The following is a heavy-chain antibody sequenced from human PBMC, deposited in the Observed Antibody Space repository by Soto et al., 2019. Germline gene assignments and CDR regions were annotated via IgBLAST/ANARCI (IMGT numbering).Heavy chain of an antibody. V-gene: IGHV3-23*01. D-gene: IGHD5-12*01. J-gene: IGHJ6*01. CDR3: AKGDGYAEAYDNYYSGMDV. CDR2: ISGSGSSA. CDR1: AFTFSTYA. Sequence: GQCLSLSCAASAFTFSTYAMSWVRHTPGKGLDWVSGISGSGSSAYYADYVNCRVTTSRENTNTTVYLQMNSLGGDDTALYYFAKGDGYAEAYDNYYSGMDVWGQGTTVTVSS.